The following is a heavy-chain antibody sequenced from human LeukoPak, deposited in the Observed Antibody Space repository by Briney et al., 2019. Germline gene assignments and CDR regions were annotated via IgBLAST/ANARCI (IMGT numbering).Heavy chain of an antibody. CDR1: GFTFSSYW. V-gene: IGHV3-7*01. D-gene: IGHD6-13*01. CDR3: ARDRIAAAIFDP. Sequence: PGGSLRLSCAASGFTFSSYWVSWVRQAPGKGLEWVANIKQDGSEKYYVDSVKGRFTISRDNAKNSLYLQMNSLRAEDTAVYYCARDRIAAAIFDPWGQGTLVTVSS. J-gene: IGHJ5*02. CDR2: IKQDGSEK.